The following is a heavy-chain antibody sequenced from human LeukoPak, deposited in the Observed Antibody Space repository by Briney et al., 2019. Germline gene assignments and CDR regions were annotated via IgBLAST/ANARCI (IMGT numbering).Heavy chain of an antibody. D-gene: IGHD1-26*01. CDR1: GLTFSSFG. V-gene: IGHV3-74*01. J-gene: IGHJ4*02. Sequence: PGGSLRLSCAASGLTFSSFGMHWVRQAPGKGLVWVSRIKSDGSSTTYADSVKGRFTIARDNAKNTLYLQMNSLRPEDTAVYYCTREHSGSLTIDYWGQGTLVTVSS. CDR2: IKSDGSST. CDR3: TREHSGSLTIDY.